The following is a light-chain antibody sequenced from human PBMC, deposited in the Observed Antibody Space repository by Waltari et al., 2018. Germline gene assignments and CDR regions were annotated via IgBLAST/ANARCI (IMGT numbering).Light chain of an antibody. CDR2: DVS. V-gene: IGLV2-14*03. Sequence: QSALTPPASVSGSPGQSITISCTGTSSDVGGYNYVSWYQQHPGKAPTLMIYDVSNRPSGVSNRFSGSKSGNTASLTISGLQAEDEADYYCSSYTSSSTLVFGGGTKLTVL. J-gene: IGLJ2*01. CDR3: SSYTSSSTLV. CDR1: SSDVGGYNY.